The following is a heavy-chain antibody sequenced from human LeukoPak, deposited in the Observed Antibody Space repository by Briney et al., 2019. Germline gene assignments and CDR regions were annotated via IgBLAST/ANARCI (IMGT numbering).Heavy chain of an antibody. CDR3: ARTYYYDSSGSRAFDI. CDR1: GYSFTSYW. V-gene: IGHV5-51*01. D-gene: IGHD3-22*01. Sequence: GESLKISCKGSGYSFTSYWIGWVRQMPGKGLEWMGIIYPGDSDTRYSPSFQGQVTISADKSISTAYLQWSSLKASDIAMYYCARTYYYDSSGSRAFDIWGQGTMVTVSS. J-gene: IGHJ3*02. CDR2: IYPGDSDT.